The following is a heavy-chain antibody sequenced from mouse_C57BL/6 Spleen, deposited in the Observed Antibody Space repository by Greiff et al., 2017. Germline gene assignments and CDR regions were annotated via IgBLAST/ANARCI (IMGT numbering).Heavy chain of an antibody. CDR2: IDPSDSYT. CDR3: ARMATVVDY. V-gene: IGHV1-69*01. Sequence: VQLQQPGAELVMPGASVKLSCKASGYTFTSYWMHWVKQRPGQGLEWIGEIDPSDSYTNYNQKFKGQSTLTVDKSSSTAYMQLSSLTSEDSAVYYCARMATVVDYWGQGTTLTVSS. CDR1: GYTFTSYW. J-gene: IGHJ2*01. D-gene: IGHD1-1*01.